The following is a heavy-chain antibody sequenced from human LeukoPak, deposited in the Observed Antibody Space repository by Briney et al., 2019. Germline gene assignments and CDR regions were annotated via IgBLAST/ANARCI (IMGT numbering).Heavy chain of an antibody. CDR1: GFTFSNYG. J-gene: IGHJ6*02. Sequence: GGSLRLSCAASGFTFSNYGMHWVRQAPGKGLEWVAVISYDESDKYYADSVKGRFTISRDNSKNTLYLQMNSLRPEDTVVYYCAKGVVAATNAAYYGMDVWGQGTTVTVSS. CDR3: AKGVVAATNAAYYGMDV. V-gene: IGHV3-30*18. CDR2: ISYDESDK. D-gene: IGHD2-15*01.